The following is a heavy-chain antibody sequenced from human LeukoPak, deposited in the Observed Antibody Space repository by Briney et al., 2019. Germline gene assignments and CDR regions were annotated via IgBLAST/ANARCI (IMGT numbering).Heavy chain of an antibody. Sequence: GTLSLTCAVSGGSITSSNWWSWVRQAPGKGLEWVSSISSSSAYIYYADSMKGRFTISRDNAKNSVYLQMNSLRVEDTAVYYCTRLRSYYDSSGLDYWGQGTLVTVSS. CDR3: TRLRSYYDSSGLDY. CDR1: GGSITSSNW. J-gene: IGHJ4*02. V-gene: IGHV3-21*01. D-gene: IGHD3-22*01. CDR2: ISSSSAYI.